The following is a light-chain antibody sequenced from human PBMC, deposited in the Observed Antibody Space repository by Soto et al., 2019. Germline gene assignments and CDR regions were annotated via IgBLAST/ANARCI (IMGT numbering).Light chain of an antibody. CDR1: HDIKKF. Sequence: DIQMTQSPSSLSASVGDRVTITCQASHDIKKFLNWFQEKPGKAPELLIYDASNLPTGVPSRFSGSGSGTHFTFTISSLQPEDIATYYCQRYDSLPPTFGQGTRLDIK. J-gene: IGKJ5*01. CDR2: DAS. V-gene: IGKV1-33*01. CDR3: QRYDSLPPT.